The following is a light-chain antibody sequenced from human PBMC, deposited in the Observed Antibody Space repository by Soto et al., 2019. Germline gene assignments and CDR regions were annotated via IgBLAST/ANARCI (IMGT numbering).Light chain of an antibody. CDR2: QVS. CDR1: QSLVYSDGNTY. Sequence: VLTQTPLSSPVTLGQPASISCRSSQSLVYSDGNTYLSWLQQRPGQPPRLLIYQVSNRFSGVPDRFSGSEAGTDFTLKISRVEAEDDGVYSCIQFSHFPRTFGQGTKVEIK. J-gene: IGKJ1*01. CDR3: IQFSHFPRT. V-gene: IGKV2-24*01.